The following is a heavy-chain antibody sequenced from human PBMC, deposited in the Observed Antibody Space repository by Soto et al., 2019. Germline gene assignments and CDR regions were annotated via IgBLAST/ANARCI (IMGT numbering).Heavy chain of an antibody. Sequence: QVQLVESGGGVVQPGRSLRLSCAASGFTFSSYGMHWVRQAPGKGLEWVAVISYDGSNKYYADSVKGRFTISRDNSKNTLYLQMNSLRAEDMAVYYCAKVLLSGWYGGANFDYWGQGTLVTVSS. CDR2: ISYDGSNK. CDR1: GFTFSSYG. CDR3: AKVLLSGWYGGANFDY. J-gene: IGHJ4*02. V-gene: IGHV3-30*18. D-gene: IGHD6-19*01.